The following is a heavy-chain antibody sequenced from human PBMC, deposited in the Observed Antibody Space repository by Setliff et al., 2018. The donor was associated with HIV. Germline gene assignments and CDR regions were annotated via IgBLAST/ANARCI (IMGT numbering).Heavy chain of an antibody. CDR1: GFTFSSYA. Sequence: GGSLRLSCAASGFTFSSYAMSWVRQAPGKGLEWVSAISGSGGSTYYADSVKGRFIISRDNSKNTLYLQMNSLRAQDTAIYYCAKDPRGSMVRGLINYFDPWGQGTLVTVSS. J-gene: IGHJ5*02. V-gene: IGHV3-23*01. CDR3: AKDPRGSMVRGLINYFDP. CDR2: ISGSGGST. D-gene: IGHD3-10*01.